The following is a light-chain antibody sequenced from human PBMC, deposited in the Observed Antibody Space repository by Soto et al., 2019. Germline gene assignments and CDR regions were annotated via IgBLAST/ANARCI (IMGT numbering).Light chain of an antibody. CDR1: QSISSH. J-gene: IGKJ4*01. V-gene: IGKV1-39*01. Sequence: DIQMTQSPSSLSASVGDRVTITCRASQSISSHLNWYQQKPGKAPNLLIYAASSLQSGVPSRFSGSGSGTAFTLTITSLQPEDFATYYCQQSYSTPRTFGGGTKVEIK. CDR3: QQSYSTPRT. CDR2: AAS.